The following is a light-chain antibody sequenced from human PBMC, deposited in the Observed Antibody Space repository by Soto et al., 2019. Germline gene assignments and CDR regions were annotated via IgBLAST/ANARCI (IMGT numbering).Light chain of an antibody. CDR1: SSDVGYSNY. CDR3: SSYTTSSALRV. J-gene: IGLJ3*02. V-gene: IGLV2-14*01. CDR2: EVS. Sequence: QSALTQPASVSGSPGQSITISCTGTSSDVGYSNYVSWYQQHPGKAPKFLIYEVSNRPSGISDRFSGSKSGNTASLTISGLQADDEADYFCSSYTTSSALRVFGGGTQLTVL.